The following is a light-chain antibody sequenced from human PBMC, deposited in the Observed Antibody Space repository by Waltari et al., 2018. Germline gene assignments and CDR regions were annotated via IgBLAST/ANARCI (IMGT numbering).Light chain of an antibody. CDR2: DVS. J-gene: IGLJ3*02. CDR3: SSYTNTNSWL. Sequence: QSALTQPASVSGSPGQAITIPCTGTSSDVGGYNYGSWYQQPPGKAPKLMIYDVSKRPSGVSNRFSGSRSGNTASLTISGLQAEDESDYYCSSYTNTNSWLFGGGTKLTVL. CDR1: SSDVGGYNY. V-gene: IGLV2-14*01.